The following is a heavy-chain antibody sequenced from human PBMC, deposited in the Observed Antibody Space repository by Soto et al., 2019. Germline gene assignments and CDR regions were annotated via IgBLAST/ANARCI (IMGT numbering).Heavy chain of an antibody. Sequence: VGSLRLSCTASGFMFSSYTMNWVRQAPGKGLEWVSSVSFRGDIYYADSLECRFTISRDDAKNSLYLQMNSLRAEDTAVYYCARGCSSASCYYYWGQGTLVTVSS. J-gene: IGHJ4*02. CDR3: ARGCSSASCYYY. V-gene: IGHV3-21*01. D-gene: IGHD2-2*01. CDR2: VSFRGDI. CDR1: GFMFSSYT.